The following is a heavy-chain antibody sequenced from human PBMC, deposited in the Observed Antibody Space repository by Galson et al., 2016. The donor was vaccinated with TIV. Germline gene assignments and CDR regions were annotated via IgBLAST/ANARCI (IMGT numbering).Heavy chain of an antibody. D-gene: IGHD3-10*01. J-gene: IGHJ4*02. V-gene: IGHV3-7*01. CDR1: GFTLSNHW. CDR3: ARYGLGDTLDY. CDR2: IKKDGSEK. Sequence: SLRLSCAASGFTLSNHWMSWVRQAPGKGLEWVANIKKDGSEKVYVDSVEGRFTISRDNAKNSLFLQMNSLRAEDTAVYYCARYGLGDTLDYWGQGTLVTVSS.